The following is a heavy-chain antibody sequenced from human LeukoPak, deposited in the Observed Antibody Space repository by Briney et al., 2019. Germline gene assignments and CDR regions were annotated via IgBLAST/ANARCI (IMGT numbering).Heavy chain of an antibody. CDR2: ISSTSSHT. CDR1: GFTFSDSY. CDR3: ARADYMTANDY. Sequence: GGSLRLSCAASGFTFSDSYMSWIRQAAGKGLEWVSYISSTSSHTNYADSVKGRFTISRDNAKNALYLQMNSLRAEDTAVYYCARADYMTANDYWGQGTLVTVSS. J-gene: IGHJ4*02. V-gene: IGHV3-11*05. D-gene: IGHD2-21*02.